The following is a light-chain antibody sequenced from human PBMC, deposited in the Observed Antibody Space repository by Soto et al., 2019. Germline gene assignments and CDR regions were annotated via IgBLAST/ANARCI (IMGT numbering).Light chain of an antibody. CDR1: QSVSGNY. CDR2: GAS. CDR3: QQYGSSPRT. V-gene: IGKV3-20*01. Sequence: EIVLTQSPGTLSLSPGERATLSCRPSQSVSGNYLAWYQQKPGQAPRLLIYGASSRATGIPDRFSGSGHGNDFNLTISRLEPEDFAVYSCQQYGSSPRTCGQGTNVEIK. J-gene: IGKJ1*01.